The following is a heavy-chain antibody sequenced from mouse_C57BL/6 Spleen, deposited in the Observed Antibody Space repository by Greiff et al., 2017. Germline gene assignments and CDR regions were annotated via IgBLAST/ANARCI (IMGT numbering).Heavy chain of an antibody. CDR3: AKDGGYAGCYAIWD. Sequence: QVQLKQSGPGLVQPSQSLSITCTVSGFSLTRYGVHWFRQSPGTGLEWLGVIWRGGSTDYNAAFMSRLSITQDNSKSQVFFKMNSLQADDTAIYYCAKDGGYAGCYAIWDWGQGTSVTVSS. D-gene: IGHD3-1*01. V-gene: IGHV2-5*01. J-gene: IGHJ4*01. CDR1: GFSLTRYG. CDR2: IWRGGST.